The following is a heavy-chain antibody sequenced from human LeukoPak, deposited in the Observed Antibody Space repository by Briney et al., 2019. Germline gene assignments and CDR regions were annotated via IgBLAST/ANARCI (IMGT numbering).Heavy chain of an antibody. Sequence: PSETLSLTCTVSGGSVNSGTYYWSWIRQHPGKGLECLGYIYYTGSTYYNPSLKSRVTMSVDTSKNQFPLKLSSVTAADTAVYYCARLEQTTWFDPWGQGTLVTVSS. CDR2: IYYTGST. J-gene: IGHJ5*02. CDR1: GGSVNSGTYY. CDR3: ARLEQTTWFDP. D-gene: IGHD1/OR15-1a*01. V-gene: IGHV4-31*03.